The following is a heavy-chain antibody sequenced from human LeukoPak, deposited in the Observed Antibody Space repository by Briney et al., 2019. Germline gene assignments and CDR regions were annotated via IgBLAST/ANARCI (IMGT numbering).Heavy chain of an antibody. CDR1: GFNVSNNY. V-gene: IGHV3-53*01. CDR3: ARDRGAAAGN. CDR2: IYRGGST. Sequence: GGSLRLSCAASGFNVSNNYMSWIRQAPGKGLEWVSVIYRGGSTYYADSVKGRFTMSRDNSKNTVYLQMDSLRAEDTAVYYCARDRGAAAGNWGQGTLVTVSS. D-gene: IGHD6-13*01. J-gene: IGHJ4*02.